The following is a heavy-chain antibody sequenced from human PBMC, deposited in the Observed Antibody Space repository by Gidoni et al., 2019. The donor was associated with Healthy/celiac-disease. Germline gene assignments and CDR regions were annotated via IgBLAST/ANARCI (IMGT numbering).Heavy chain of an antibody. V-gene: IGHV4-59*01. J-gene: IGHJ6*02. CDR3: ARDGGSSSGLGYYYGMDV. Sequence: NYNPSLKSRVTISVDTSKNQFSLKLSSVTAADTAVYYCARDGGSSSGLGYYYGMDVWGQGTTVTVSS. D-gene: IGHD6-6*01.